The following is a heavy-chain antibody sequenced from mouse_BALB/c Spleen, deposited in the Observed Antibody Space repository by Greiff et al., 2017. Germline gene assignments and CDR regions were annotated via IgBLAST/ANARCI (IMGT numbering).Heavy chain of an antibody. J-gene: IGHJ2*01. CDR2: ISYSGST. V-gene: IGHV3-2*02. Sequence: EVKLQESGPGLVKPSQSLSLTCTVTGYSITSDYAWNWIRQFPGNKLEWMGYISYSGSTSYNPSLKSRISITRDTSKNQFFLQLNSVTTEDTATYYCARNYGSFDYWGQGTTLTVSS. D-gene: IGHD1-1*01. CDR1: GYSITSDYA. CDR3: ARNYGSFDY.